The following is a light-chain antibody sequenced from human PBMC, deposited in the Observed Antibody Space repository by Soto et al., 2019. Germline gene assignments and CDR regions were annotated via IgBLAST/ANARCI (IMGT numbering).Light chain of an antibody. CDR1: QRISNY. V-gene: IGKV1-39*01. CDR3: QQSYSTPRLT. Sequence: DIQMTQSPSSLSASVGDRVTITCRASQRISNYLNWYQQKPGKAPKLLIYAASSLQSGVPSRFSGSGSVTDFSLTISSLQPEDFGTYYYQQSYSTPRLTFGGGTKVEIK. CDR2: AAS. J-gene: IGKJ4*01.